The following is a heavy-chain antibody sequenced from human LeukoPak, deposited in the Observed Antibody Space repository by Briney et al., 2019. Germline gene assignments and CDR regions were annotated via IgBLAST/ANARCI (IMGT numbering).Heavy chain of an antibody. CDR1: GFTFSDYY. J-gene: IGHJ3*02. CDR3: AREPGYSYGFDAFDI. V-gene: IGHV3-11*04. CDR2: ISSSGSTI. D-gene: IGHD5-18*01. Sequence: GGSLRLSCAASGFTFSDYYRSWISQAPGKGLEWVAYISSSGSTIYYADSVKGRFTISRDNAKNSLYLQMNSLSAEDTAVYYCAREPGYSYGFDAFDIWGQRTMVTVSS.